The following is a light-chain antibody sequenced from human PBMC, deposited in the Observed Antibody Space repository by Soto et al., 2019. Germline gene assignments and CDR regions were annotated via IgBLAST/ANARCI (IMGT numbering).Light chain of an antibody. V-gene: IGKV3-11*02. J-gene: IGKJ4*01. CDR1: QSVNPY. Sequence: EIVLTQSPVTLSLSPGERVTLSCRASQSVNPYLTWHQQSTGQAPRLLIYDTSNRATGIPPRFNGSGSERYFTLTISSIEPEDSAIYYCQQRSRWPFTFGGGNKVEIK. CDR3: QQRSRWPFT. CDR2: DTS.